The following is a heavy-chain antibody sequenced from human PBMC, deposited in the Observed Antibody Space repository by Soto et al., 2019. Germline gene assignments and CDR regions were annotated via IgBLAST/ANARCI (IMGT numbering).Heavy chain of an antibody. CDR2: ITHSGIT. D-gene: IGHD1-1*01. Sequence: KTSETLSLTCTVSGGSFSGYFWTWIRQPPGKGLEWLAEITHSGITNYNPSVESRVSMSVDTSKNQFSLRLYSVTAADTAVYYCVRGPYNYNSRYFDYWGQGTLVTVSS. CDR3: VRGPYNYNSRYFDY. CDR1: GGSFSGYF. J-gene: IGHJ4*02. V-gene: IGHV4-34*01.